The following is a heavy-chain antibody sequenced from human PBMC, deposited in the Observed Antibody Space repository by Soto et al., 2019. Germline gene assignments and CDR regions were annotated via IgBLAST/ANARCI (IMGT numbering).Heavy chain of an antibody. CDR3: ASIIPAAMSTLGGGWFDP. CDR1: GYTFTGYY. J-gene: IGHJ5*02. V-gene: IGHV1-2*02. Sequence: QVQLVQSGAEVKKPGASVKVSCKASGYTFTGYYMHWVRQAPGQGLEWMGWINPNSGCTNNAQKFQGRVTMTRDTSIRTAYMELSRLGSDDTAVYYGASIIPAAMSTLGGGWFDPWGQGTLVTVSS. CDR2: INPNSGCT. D-gene: IGHD2-2*01.